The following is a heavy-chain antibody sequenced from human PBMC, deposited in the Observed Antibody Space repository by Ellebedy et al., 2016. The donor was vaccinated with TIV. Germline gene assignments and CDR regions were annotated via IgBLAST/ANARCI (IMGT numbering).Heavy chain of an antibody. CDR2: IIPIFGTT. CDR1: GGTFSSYA. D-gene: IGHD3-22*01. J-gene: IGHJ3*01. Sequence: AASVKVSCKASGGTFSSYAITWVRQAPGQGLEWMGGIIPIFGTTSYAQKFQGRVTLTADASTGTAYMELSSLRSEDTAIFYCASPRFNRPHYYDVRGYYAAFDVWGQGTLVTVSS. V-gene: IGHV1-69*13. CDR3: ASPRFNRPHYYDVRGYYAAFDV.